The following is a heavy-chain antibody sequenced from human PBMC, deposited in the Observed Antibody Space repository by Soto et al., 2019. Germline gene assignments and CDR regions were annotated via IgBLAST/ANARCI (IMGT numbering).Heavy chain of an antibody. CDR1: GGSITDSNYY. D-gene: IGHD3-3*01. V-gene: IGHV4-39*07. J-gene: IGHJ6*02. Sequence: SETLSLTCSVSGGSITDSNYYWAWVRQPPGKGLESIGSIYYSGNTYYNPSLKSRVTISVDTSKNQFSLKLTSVTAADTAVYYCARVGGYYDFWSGYLGDNYYYYGMDVWGQGTTVTVSS. CDR3: ARVGGYYDFWSGYLGDNYYYYGMDV. CDR2: IYYSGNT.